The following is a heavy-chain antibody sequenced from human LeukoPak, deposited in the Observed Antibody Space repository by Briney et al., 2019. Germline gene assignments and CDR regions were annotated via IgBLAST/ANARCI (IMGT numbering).Heavy chain of an antibody. J-gene: IGHJ4*02. CDR3: AKDYYGSGSLPDY. Sequence: PGGSLRLSCAASGFTFSSYGMHWGRQAPGKGLEWVAVISYDGSNKYYADSVKGRFTISRDNSKNTLYLQMNSLRAEDTAVYYCAKDYYGSGSLPDYWGQGTLVTVSS. D-gene: IGHD3-10*01. V-gene: IGHV3-30*18. CDR1: GFTFSSYG. CDR2: ISYDGSNK.